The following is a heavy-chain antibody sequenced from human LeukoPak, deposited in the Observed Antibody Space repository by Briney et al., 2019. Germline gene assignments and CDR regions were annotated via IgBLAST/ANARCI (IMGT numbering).Heavy chain of an antibody. V-gene: IGHV1-2*02. CDR1: GYTFNGFY. CDR3: ARWMATVTTPDY. Sequence: ASVKVSCKASGYTFNGFYLHCGRQAPGQGLEWMGWINPNSGGTNYAQKFQGRVTMTRDTSISTAYMELSRLRSDDTAVYYCARWMATVTTPDYWGQGTLVTVSS. CDR2: INPNSGGT. J-gene: IGHJ4*02. D-gene: IGHD4-11*01.